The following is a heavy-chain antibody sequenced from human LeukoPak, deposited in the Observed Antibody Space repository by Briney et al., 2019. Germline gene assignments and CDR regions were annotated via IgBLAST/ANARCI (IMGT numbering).Heavy chain of an antibody. CDR2: INHSGST. CDR3: AREYSPDGMDV. Sequence: SETLSLTCAVYGGSFSGYYWSWIRQPPGKGLERIGEINHSGSTNYNPSLKSRVTISVDTSKNQFSLKLSSVTAADTAVYYCAREYSPDGMDVWGQGTTVTVSS. J-gene: IGHJ6*02. D-gene: IGHD1-26*01. CDR1: GGSFSGYY. V-gene: IGHV4-34*01.